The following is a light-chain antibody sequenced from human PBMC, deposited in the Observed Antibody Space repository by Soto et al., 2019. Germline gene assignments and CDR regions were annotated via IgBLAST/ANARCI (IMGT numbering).Light chain of an antibody. CDR3: QQSYSSPQMYT. V-gene: IGKV1-39*01. Sequence: DIQMNQSPSSLYASVGDRVTITCRASQTMSSSLNWYQQKPGQAPDLLIYAASNLQSGVPSRFSGRGSGSDFTLTISSLQPEDFATYYCQQSYSSPQMYTVGQRTRLEIK. CDR2: AAS. J-gene: IGKJ2*01. CDR1: QTMSSS.